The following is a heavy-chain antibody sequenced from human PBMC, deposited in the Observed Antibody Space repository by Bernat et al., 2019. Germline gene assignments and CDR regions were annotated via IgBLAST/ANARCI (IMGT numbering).Heavy chain of an antibody. J-gene: IGHJ4*02. CDR1: GGPISSSSYY. CDR3: ADGYSSSWSPFDY. V-gene: IGHV4-39*01. Sequence: QLQLQESGPGLVKPSETLSLTCTVSGGPISSSSYYWGWVRQPPGKGLEWIGSIHNSGSTYYNLSLKSRVTITVDTSKNQSSLQLSSVTAADTAVYYCADGYSSSWSPFDYWGQGTLVTVSS. CDR2: IHNSGST. D-gene: IGHD6-13*01.